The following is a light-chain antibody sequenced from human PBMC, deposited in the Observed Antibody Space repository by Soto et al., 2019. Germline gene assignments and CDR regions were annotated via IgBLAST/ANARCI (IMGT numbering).Light chain of an antibody. J-gene: IGLJ1*01. Sequence: QSVLTQPPSMSGAPGQRVTISCSGSGSNIGAGYDVHWYQQFPGTAPRVLIYANTNRPSGVPDRFSGSKSGTSASLAITGLQAEDEADYHCSSWDDNLDAEVFGAGTKVTVL. V-gene: IGLV1-40*01. CDR1: GSNIGAGYD. CDR3: SSWDDNLDAEV. CDR2: ANT.